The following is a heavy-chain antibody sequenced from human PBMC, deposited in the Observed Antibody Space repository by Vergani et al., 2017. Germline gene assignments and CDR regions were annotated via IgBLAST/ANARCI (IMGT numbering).Heavy chain of an antibody. CDR2: ISYDGDTT. Sequence: HVQMVESGGGVVQPGRSLRLSCAVSGFRFSDYGMHWVRQAPGRGLEWVALISYDGDTTYYEDSVKGRLTISRDNSKNTLFLQMHSLRVEDTSLYYCAKFPLNITTPDRGDFWGQGSLVTVSS. CDR1: GFRFSDYG. CDR3: AKFPLNITTPDRGDF. V-gene: IGHV3-30*18. D-gene: IGHD1-1*01. J-gene: IGHJ4*02.